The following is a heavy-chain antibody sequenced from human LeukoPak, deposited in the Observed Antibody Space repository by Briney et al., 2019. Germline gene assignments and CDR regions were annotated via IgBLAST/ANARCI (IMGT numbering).Heavy chain of an antibody. CDR3: AREDYGDYWFDP. J-gene: IGHJ5*02. CDR2: ISAYNGNT. V-gene: IGHV1-18*01. CDR1: RYTFTSYG. Sequence: AAVKVSCKASRYTFTSYGISGVRQAPGQGGEWMGWISAYNGNTNYAQKLQGRVTMTTDTSTSTACMELRSLRSDDTAVYYCAREDYGDYWFDPWGQGTLVTVSS. D-gene: IGHD4-17*01.